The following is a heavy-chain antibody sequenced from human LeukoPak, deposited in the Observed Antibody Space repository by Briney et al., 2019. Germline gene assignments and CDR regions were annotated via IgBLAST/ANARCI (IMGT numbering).Heavy chain of an antibody. J-gene: IGHJ4*02. V-gene: IGHV3-74*01. Sequence: PGGSLRLSCAASGFTFCSYSTQWVRQAPGEGLVWVSRIGGDGTATTYADSVKDRFTISRDNAKNTLYLQMNSLRAEDTAVYYCVRDHNFPIYSWGQGALVTVSS. CDR2: IGGDGTAT. CDR3: VRDHNFPIYS. CDR1: GFTFCSYS. D-gene: IGHD1-1*01.